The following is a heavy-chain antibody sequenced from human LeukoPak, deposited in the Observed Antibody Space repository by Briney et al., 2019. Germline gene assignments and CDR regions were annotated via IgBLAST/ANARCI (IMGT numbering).Heavy chain of an antibody. J-gene: IGHJ4*02. CDR2: INPSGGST. D-gene: IGHD5-18*01. CDR3: ARAPPSGQLWSPPNY. Sequence: AASVKVSCKASGYTFTSYYMHWVRQVPGQGLEWMGIINPSGGSTSYAQKFQGRVTMTRDTSTSTVYMELSSLRSEDTAVYYRARAPPSGQLWSPPNYWGQGTLVTVSS. V-gene: IGHV1-46*03. CDR1: GYTFTSYY.